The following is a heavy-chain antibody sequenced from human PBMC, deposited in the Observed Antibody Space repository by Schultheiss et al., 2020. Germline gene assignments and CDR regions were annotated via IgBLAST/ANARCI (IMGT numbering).Heavy chain of an antibody. V-gene: IGHV3-33*01. D-gene: IGHD6-19*01. CDR2: IWYDGSNK. CDR3: ATSGWANYYYYGMDV. CDR1: GFTFSSYG. Sequence: GESLKISCAASGFTFSSYGMHWVRQAPGKGLEWVAVIWYDGSNKYYADSVKGRFTISRDNSKNTLYLQMNSLRAEDTAVYYCATSGWANYYYYGMDVWGQGTTVTVSS. J-gene: IGHJ6*02.